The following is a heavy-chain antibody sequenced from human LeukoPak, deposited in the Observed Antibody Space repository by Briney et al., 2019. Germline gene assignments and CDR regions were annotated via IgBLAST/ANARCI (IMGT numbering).Heavy chain of an antibody. CDR1: GGSIDTHNYY. Sequence: SETLSLTCTISGGSIDTHNYYWGWIRQPPGKGLEWIGEINHSGSTNYNPSLKSRVTISVDTSKNQFSLKLSSVTAADTAVYYCARYYGSGNRHYMDVWGKGTTVTVSS. CDR2: INHSGST. D-gene: IGHD3-10*01. V-gene: IGHV4-39*07. CDR3: ARYYGSGNRHYMDV. J-gene: IGHJ6*03.